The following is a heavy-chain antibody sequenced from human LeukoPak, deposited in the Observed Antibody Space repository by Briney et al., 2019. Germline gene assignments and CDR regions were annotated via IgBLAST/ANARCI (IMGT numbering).Heavy chain of an antibody. CDR3: ARDFWASSPTAPDY. CDR2: ISYDGTNK. Sequence: GGSLRLSCAASGFTFSRYAMHWVRQAPGKGLEWVAVISYDGTNKYYADPVKGRYTISRDNSKNTLYLQMNSLRAEDTAVYYCARDFWASSPTAPDYGGQEPLATVSS. V-gene: IGHV3-30*01. D-gene: IGHD5-18*01. CDR1: GFTFSRYA. J-gene: IGHJ4*02.